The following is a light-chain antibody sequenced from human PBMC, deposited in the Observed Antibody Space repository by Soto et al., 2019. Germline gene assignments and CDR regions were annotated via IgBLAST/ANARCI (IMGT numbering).Light chain of an antibody. Sequence: QSVLSQQPSVSGTPGQRVTISCSGSSSNNGSEPVNWYQQVPGTAPKLLVYNDHQRPSGIPDRFSGSKSGTSASLAISGLQSDDEADYYCAAWDGSLKGWVFGGGTKVTVL. CDR2: NDH. J-gene: IGLJ3*02. CDR3: AAWDGSLKGWV. V-gene: IGLV1-44*01. CDR1: SSNNGSEP.